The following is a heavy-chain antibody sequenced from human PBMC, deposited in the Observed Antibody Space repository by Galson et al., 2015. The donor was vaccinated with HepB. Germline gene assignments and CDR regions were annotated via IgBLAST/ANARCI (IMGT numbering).Heavy chain of an antibody. J-gene: IGHJ6*03. CDR2: IKSKTDGGTT. CDR3: TTEAVVVVPAAPGGYYYYYYYMDV. Sequence: SLRLSCAASGFTFSNAWMNWVRQAPGKGLEWVGRIKSKTDGGTTDYAAPVKGRFTISRDDSKNTLYLQMNSLKTEDTAVYYCTTEAVVVVPAAPGGYYYYYYYMDVWGKGTAVTVSS. CDR1: GFTFSNAW. D-gene: IGHD2-2*01. V-gene: IGHV3-15*07.